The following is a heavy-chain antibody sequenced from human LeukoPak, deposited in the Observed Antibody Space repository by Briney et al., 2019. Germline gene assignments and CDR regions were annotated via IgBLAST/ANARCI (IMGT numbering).Heavy chain of an antibody. D-gene: IGHD6-13*01. CDR2: INSYGIKT. V-gene: IGHV3-74*01. Sequence: GGSLRLSCAASGFRLNTYWMHWARQAPEEGLVWVSLINSYGIKTLYAHSVQGRFTIYRDNAKNTVYLQMSSLSAEDTAMYYCVRGEAGGSNSWFYFDYWGQGTPVRVSS. J-gene: IGHJ4*02. CDR3: VRGEAGGSNSWFYFDY. CDR1: GFRLNTYW.